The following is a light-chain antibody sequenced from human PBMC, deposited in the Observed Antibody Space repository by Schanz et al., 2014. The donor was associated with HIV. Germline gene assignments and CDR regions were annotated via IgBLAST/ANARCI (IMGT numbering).Light chain of an antibody. CDR3: QQRSSWLGIT. J-gene: IGKJ5*01. CDR1: QSVKSNF. CDR2: GAS. Sequence: EIVLTQSPGTLSLSPGERGTLSCRASQSVKSNFIGWYQQKPGQAPRLLIFGASNRATGIPDRFSGGVSGTDFTLTISRVEPEDYAVYYCQQRSSWLGITFGQGTRLEIK. V-gene: IGKV3D-20*02.